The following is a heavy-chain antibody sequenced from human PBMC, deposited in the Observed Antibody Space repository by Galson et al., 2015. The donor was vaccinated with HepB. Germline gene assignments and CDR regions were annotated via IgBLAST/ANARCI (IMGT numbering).Heavy chain of an antibody. CDR1: GFTFSNYA. CDR2: LSYDGGSI. V-gene: IGHV3-30-3*01. D-gene: IGHD2-15*01. Sequence: SLRLSCAASGFTFSNYAMHWARHVPGKGLEWVAVLSYDGGSILYADSVKGRFIISRDNSKNTLHLQMNSLTAEDTAVYYCAREQRYCSATTCPSARGLFDYWGQGTLVTVSS. J-gene: IGHJ4*02. CDR3: AREQRYCSATTCPSARGLFDY.